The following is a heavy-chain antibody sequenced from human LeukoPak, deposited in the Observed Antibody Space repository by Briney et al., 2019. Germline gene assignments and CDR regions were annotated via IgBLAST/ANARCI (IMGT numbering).Heavy chain of an antibody. D-gene: IGHD5-24*01. J-gene: IGHJ5*02. CDR3: ARGGSRWLQLSDNWFDP. Sequence: ASVKVSCKAPGYTFTSYGISWVRQAPGQGLEWMGWISAYNGNTNYAQKLQGRVTMTTDTSTSTAYMELRSLRSDDTAVYYCARGGSRWLQLSDNWFDPWGQGTLVTVSS. CDR1: GYTFTSYG. CDR2: ISAYNGNT. V-gene: IGHV1-18*01.